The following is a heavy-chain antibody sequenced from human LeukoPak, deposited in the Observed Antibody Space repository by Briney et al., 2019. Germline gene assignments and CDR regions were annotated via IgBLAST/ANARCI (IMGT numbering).Heavy chain of an antibody. D-gene: IGHD3-22*01. CDR3: ARDQNYYDSSGYPADI. V-gene: IGHV1-69*04. CDR2: IIPILGIA. J-gene: IGHJ3*02. CDR1: GGTFSSYA. Sequence: ASVKVSCKASGGTFSSYAISWVRQAPGQGLEWMGRIIPILGIANYAQKFQGRVTITADKSTSTAYMELSSLRSEDTAVYYCARDQNYYDSSGYPADIWGQGTMVTVSS.